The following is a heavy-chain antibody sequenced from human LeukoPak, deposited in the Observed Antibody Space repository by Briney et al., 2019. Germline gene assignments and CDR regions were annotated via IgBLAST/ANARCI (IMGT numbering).Heavy chain of an antibody. J-gene: IGHJ4*02. V-gene: IGHV3-7*01. D-gene: IGHD6-19*01. CDR3: AREGYSSGWYYFDY. CDR2: IKQDGSAK. CDR1: GFTFSSYW. Sequence: GGSLRLSCAASGFTFSSYWMSWVRQAPGKGLEWVANIKQDGSAKYYVPSVKGRFTISRDNAKNSLYLQMNSLRAEDTAVYYCAREGYSSGWYYFDYWGQGTLVTVSS.